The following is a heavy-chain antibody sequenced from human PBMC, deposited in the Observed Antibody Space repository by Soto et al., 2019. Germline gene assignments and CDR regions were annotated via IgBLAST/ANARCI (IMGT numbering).Heavy chain of an antibody. J-gene: IGHJ4*02. CDR3: ASPPVYYDIDRHFDY. CDR1: GFTFSSYA. CDR2: ISYDGSNK. Sequence: QVQLVESGGGVVQPGRSLRLSCAASGFTFSSYAMHWVRQAPGKGLEWVAVISYDGSNKYYADSVKGRFTISRDNSKNTLYLQMNSLRAEDTAVYYCASPPVYYDIDRHFDYWGQGTLVTVSS. V-gene: IGHV3-30-3*01. D-gene: IGHD3-9*01.